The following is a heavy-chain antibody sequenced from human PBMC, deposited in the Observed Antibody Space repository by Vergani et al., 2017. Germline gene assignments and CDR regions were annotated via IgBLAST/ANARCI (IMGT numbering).Heavy chain of an antibody. V-gene: IGHV4-39*01. CDR2: IYNSGNG. CDR3: ASGKYYSDSTSHFRGRYFDV. CDR1: GDSIISRSYY. J-gene: IGHJ2*01. D-gene: IGHD3-16*01. Sequence: QMQLQESGPGLVKASETLSLTFTVSGDSIISRSYYWGWIRQPPGTGLEWIGSIYNSGNGDSSSSLKSRVTISADTSKNQFSLRLTSVTAADTAVYYCASGKYYSDSTSHFRGRYFDVGGRGTLVTVPS.